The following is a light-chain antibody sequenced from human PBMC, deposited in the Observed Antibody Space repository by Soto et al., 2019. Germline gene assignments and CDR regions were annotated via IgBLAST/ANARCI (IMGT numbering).Light chain of an antibody. J-gene: IGLJ3*02. Sequence: QPVLTQPPSVSGAPGQRVTISFSGTSSNIGAGYDVHWYHQVPGTAPKLLIYGNNNRPSGVRDRVSGSRAGTSASMASTGLQAEDEADYYCHYFDTNLRGLVFCGGTKLAVL. CDR3: HYFDTNLRGLV. CDR1: SSNIGAGYD. V-gene: IGLV1-40*01. CDR2: GNN.